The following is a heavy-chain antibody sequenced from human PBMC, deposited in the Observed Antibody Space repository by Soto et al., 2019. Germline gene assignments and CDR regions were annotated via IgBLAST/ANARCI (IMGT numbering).Heavy chain of an antibody. CDR1: GGSISRGDYF. D-gene: IGHD5-18*01. Sequence: QVQLQESGPGLVKPSQTLSLSCSVSGGSISRGDYFWSWIRQPPGKGLEWIGYVHHTGSTYYNPSLRSRVTISVDTSKNQFSLRLSSVTAADTAVYFCAREGDTAMVQYYLHLWGQGTLVTVSS. J-gene: IGHJ4*02. V-gene: IGHV4-30-4*01. CDR3: AREGDTAMVQYYLHL. CDR2: VHHTGST.